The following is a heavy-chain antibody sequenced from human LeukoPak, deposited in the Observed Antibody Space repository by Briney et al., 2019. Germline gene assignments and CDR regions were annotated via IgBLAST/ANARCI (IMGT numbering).Heavy chain of an antibody. CDR3: ARDSYDSSAYFSQDAFDI. J-gene: IGHJ3*02. CDR2: IIPIFGTA. V-gene: IGHV1-69*05. CDR1: GGTFSSYA. D-gene: IGHD3-22*01. Sequence: SVKVSCKASGGTFSSYAISWVRQAPGQGLEWMGGIIPIFGTANYAQKFQGRVTITTGESTSSAYMELSSLRSEDTAVYYCARDSYDSSAYFSQDAFDIWGQGTMVTVSS.